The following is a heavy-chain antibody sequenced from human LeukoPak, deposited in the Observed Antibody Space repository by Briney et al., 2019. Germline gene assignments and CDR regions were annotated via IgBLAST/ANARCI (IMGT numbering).Heavy chain of an antibody. CDR2: IWYDGSNK. J-gene: IGHJ5*02. Sequence: GGSLRLSCAAPGIPFSSFGMHWLRQAPGKGLEWVAFIWYDGSNKYYADSVKGRFTISRDNSKNTLYLQLNTLTAEDTAVYYCARDGTVTAGPFDPWGGGTLVTVSS. D-gene: IGHD4-17*01. V-gene: IGHV3-33*01. CDR1: GIPFSSFG. CDR3: ARDGTVTAGPFDP.